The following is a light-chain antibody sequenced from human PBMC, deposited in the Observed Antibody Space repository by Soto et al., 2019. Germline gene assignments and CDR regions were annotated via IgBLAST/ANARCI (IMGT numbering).Light chain of an antibody. CDR1: QTVNNNY. J-gene: IGKJ4*01. CDR2: GAS. CDR3: QQYYTTPLT. V-gene: IGKV3-20*01. Sequence: EVVLTQSPGTLSLSPGERATLSCRASQTVNNNYLAWYQQKPGRAPRLLIFGASNRATGIPDRFSGSASGTDFTLTISGLEPEDFAVYYCQQYYTTPLTFGGGTKGDIK.